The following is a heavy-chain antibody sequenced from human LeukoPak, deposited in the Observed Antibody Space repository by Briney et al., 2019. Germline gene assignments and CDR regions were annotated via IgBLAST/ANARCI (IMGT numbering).Heavy chain of an antibody. J-gene: IGHJ4*02. Sequence: SETLSLTCTVSGYSISSGYYWGWIRQPPGKGLEWIGSIYHSGSTYYNPSLKSRVTISVDTSKNQFSLKLSSVTAADTAVYYCARGRVPAAIGHNFDYWGQGTLVTVSS. CDR1: GYSISSGYY. V-gene: IGHV4-38-2*02. D-gene: IGHD2-2*02. CDR3: ARGRVPAAIGHNFDY. CDR2: IYHSGST.